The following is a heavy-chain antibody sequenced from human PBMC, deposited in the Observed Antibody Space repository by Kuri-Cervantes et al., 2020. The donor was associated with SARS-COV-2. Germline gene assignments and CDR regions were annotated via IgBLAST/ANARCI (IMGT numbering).Heavy chain of an antibody. V-gene: IGHV1-24*01. D-gene: IGHD3-3*01. Sequence: ASVKVSCKVSGYTLTELSMHWVRQAPGKGLEWMGGFDPEDGETIYAQKFQGRVTMTKDTSTDTAYMELSSLRSEDTAVYYCATGTIFGVVSWFDPWGQGTLVTVSS. CDR1: GYTLTELS. CDR3: ATGTIFGVVSWFDP. CDR2: FDPEDGET. J-gene: IGHJ5*02.